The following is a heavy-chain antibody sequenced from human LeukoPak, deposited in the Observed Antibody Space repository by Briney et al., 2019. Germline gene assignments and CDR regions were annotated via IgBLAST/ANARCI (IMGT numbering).Heavy chain of an antibody. CDR3: ARQGRQRLVVVGETYFDY. J-gene: IGHJ4*02. CDR2: IYPSDSDT. D-gene: IGHD6-19*01. Sequence: GESLKISCKGSGYTFTNHWIGWVRQMPGKGLEWMGIIYPSDSDTRYSPSFQGQVPISADKSINTAYLQWSSLKASDTAMYYCARQGRQRLVVVGETYFDYWGQGTLVTVSS. V-gene: IGHV5-51*01. CDR1: GYTFTNHW.